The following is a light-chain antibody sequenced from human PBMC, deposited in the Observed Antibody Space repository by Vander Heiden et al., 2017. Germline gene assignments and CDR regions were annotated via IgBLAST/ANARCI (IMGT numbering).Light chain of an antibody. CDR2: NND. V-gene: IGLV1-40*01. CDR1: SSNSGAGHD. J-gene: IGLJ1*01. Sequence: QSVLTQPASVSGAPGQTVTISCTGGSSNSGAGHDVHWYQQLPGRAPKLLINNNDKRPSGVPDRFSASKSGTSASLAISPLQADDEADYYCQTYDRHLMGFLFGTGTRVTAL. CDR3: QTYDRHLMGFL.